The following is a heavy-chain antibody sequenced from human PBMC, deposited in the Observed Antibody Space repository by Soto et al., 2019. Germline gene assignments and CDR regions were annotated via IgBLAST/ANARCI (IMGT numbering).Heavy chain of an antibody. CDR3: ARFITMVRGYFDD. D-gene: IGHD3-10*01. CDR1: GGSISSYY. CDR2: IYYSGST. J-gene: IGHJ4*02. V-gene: IGHV4-59*01. Sequence: SETLSLTCTVSGGSISSYYWSWIRQPPGKGLEWIGYIYYSGSTNYNPSLKSRVTISVDTSKNQFSLKLSSVTAADTAVYYCARFITMVRGYFDDWGQGTLVTVSS.